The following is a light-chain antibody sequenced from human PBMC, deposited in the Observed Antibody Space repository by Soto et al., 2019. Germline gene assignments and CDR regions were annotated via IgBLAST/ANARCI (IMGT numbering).Light chain of an antibody. V-gene: IGKV1-39*01. CDR3: QQSYSIPWT. CDR2: AAS. J-gene: IGKJ1*01. CDR1: QSISSY. Sequence: DIQMTQTPSSLSASVGDRVTIPCRASQSISSYLNWYQQKPGKAPKLLIYAASSLASGVPSRFSGSGSGTDFILTISSLRPEDFATYYCQQSYSIPWTFGQGTKVDIK.